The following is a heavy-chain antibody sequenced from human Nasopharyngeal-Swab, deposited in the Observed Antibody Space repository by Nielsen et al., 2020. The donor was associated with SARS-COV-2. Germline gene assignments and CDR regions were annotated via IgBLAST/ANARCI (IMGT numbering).Heavy chain of an antibody. V-gene: IGHV3-21*01. Sequence: GASLKISCAASGFTFSSYSMNWVRQAPGKGLEWVSSISSSSSYIYYADSVKGRFTISRGNAENSLYLQMNSLRAEDTAVYYCARGGSWFDSWGPGTLVTVSS. J-gene: IGHJ5*01. D-gene: IGHD1-26*01. CDR3: ARGGSWFDS. CDR1: GFTFSSYS. CDR2: ISSSSSYI.